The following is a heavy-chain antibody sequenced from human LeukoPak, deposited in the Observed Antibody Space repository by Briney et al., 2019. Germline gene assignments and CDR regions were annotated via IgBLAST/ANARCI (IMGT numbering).Heavy chain of an antibody. Sequence: GGSLRLSCAASGFIFSHYWMIWVRQAPGKGLEWVASVKQDGDETNYVDSVKGRFTISRNNAENSLDLQLNSLRDEDTAVYYCVRGNPMDVWGQGTTVTVSS. J-gene: IGHJ6*02. CDR1: GFIFSHYW. CDR3: VRGNPMDV. V-gene: IGHV3-7*01. CDR2: VKQDGDET.